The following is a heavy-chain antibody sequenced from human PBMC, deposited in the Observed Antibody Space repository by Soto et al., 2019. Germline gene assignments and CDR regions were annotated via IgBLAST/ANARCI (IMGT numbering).Heavy chain of an antibody. Sequence: SVKVSCKSSGGTFSTYTLACVRQAPGQGLEWVGGIIPIFGTANYPQKFKGRVTITADESTSTAYMELSSLRSEDTAVYYCARSQDSSGYWNSCFDPWGQGTLVTVSS. CDR1: GGTFSTYT. J-gene: IGHJ5*02. CDR3: ARSQDSSGYWNSCFDP. D-gene: IGHD3-22*01. V-gene: IGHV1-69*13. CDR2: IIPIFGTA.